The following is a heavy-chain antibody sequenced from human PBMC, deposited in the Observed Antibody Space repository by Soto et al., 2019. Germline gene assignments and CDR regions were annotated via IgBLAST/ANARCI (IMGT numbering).Heavy chain of an antibody. Sequence: GGSLRLSCVASGFTFSSYGMHWVRQAPSKGLEWVAIISYDGSNTYYADSVKGRFTISRDNAKNSLYLQMTSLRAEDTALYYWVRDEVGVLFDSWGLRTLVT. CDR3: VRDEVGVLFDS. D-gene: IGHD2-8*01. CDR1: GFTFSSYG. CDR2: ISYDGSNT. V-gene: IGHV3-33*05. J-gene: IGHJ4*02.